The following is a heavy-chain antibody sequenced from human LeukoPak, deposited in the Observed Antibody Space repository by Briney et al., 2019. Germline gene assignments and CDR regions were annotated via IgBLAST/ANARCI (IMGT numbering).Heavy chain of an antibody. D-gene: IGHD3-3*01. CDR3: AREFGVIRHGSPSSGMDV. CDR2: IDHSGST. Sequence: TLSLTCAVSGGSISSGGYSWSWIRQPPGRGLEWIGYIDHSGSTYYNPSLKSRVTMSVDWSNNQFSLRLSSVTAADTGVYYCAREFGVIRHGSPSSGMDVWGQGTTVTVSS. CDR1: GGSISSGGYS. J-gene: IGHJ6*02. V-gene: IGHV4-30-2*01.